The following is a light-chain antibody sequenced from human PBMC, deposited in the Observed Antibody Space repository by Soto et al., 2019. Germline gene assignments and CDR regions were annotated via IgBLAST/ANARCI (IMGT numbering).Light chain of an antibody. CDR2: GDN. CDR3: QSYDTSPFDLM. V-gene: IGLV1-40*01. CDR1: NSNIGTGYG. J-gene: IGLJ3*02. Sequence: QAVVTQPASVTGAPGQRVTISCTWNNSNIGTGYGIYWYQQFPGTAPRLLIYGDNNRPSGVPDRFSGSKSGTSASLAITGLQAEDEAEYYCQSYDTSPFDLMFGGGTKVTVL.